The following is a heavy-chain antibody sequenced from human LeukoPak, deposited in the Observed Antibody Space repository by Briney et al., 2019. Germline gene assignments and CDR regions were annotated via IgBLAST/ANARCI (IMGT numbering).Heavy chain of an antibody. CDR2: ISGSSGIT. V-gene: IGHV3-48*01. CDR1: GFTFNTYT. CDR3: ARGFGRP. J-gene: IGHJ5*02. Sequence: GGSLRLSCAASGFTFNTYTMNWVRQAPGKGLEWVSYISGSSGITDYADSVRGRFTVSRDNAKNSLYLQMNSLRAEDTAVYYCARGFGRPWGQGTLVTVSS. D-gene: IGHD3-10*01.